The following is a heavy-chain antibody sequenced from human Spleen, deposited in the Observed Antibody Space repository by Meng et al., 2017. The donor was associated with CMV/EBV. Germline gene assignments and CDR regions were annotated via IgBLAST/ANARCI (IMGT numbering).Heavy chain of an antibody. CDR3: AKDLGSGWYSGFEY. D-gene: IGHD6-19*01. Sequence: GESLKISCEASAFTFSSYGMHWVRQAPGKGLEWVSVIYNGVATTYYTDSVKGRFTISRDDSKNTLYLQMNSLRAEDTAVYYCAKDLGSGWYSGFEYWGQGTLVTVSS. J-gene: IGHJ4*02. V-gene: IGHV3-23*03. CDR2: IYNGVATT. CDR1: AFTFSSYG.